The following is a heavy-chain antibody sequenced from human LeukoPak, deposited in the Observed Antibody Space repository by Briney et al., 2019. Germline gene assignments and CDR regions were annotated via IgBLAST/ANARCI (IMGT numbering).Heavy chain of an antibody. CDR2: INPNSGGT. D-gene: IGHD3-3*01. J-gene: IGHJ4*02. CDR3: ARDVDDFWSGYGY. Sequence: ASVKVSCKASGYTFTGYYMHWVRQAPGQGLEWMGWINPNSGGTNYAQKFQGRVTMTRDTSISTAYMELSRLRSDDTAVYYCARDVDDFWSGYGYWGQGTLVTVSS. CDR1: GYTFTGYY. V-gene: IGHV1-2*02.